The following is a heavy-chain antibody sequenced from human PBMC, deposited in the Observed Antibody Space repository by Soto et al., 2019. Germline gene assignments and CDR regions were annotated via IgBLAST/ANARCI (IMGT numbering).Heavy chain of an antibody. CDR2: VFHSGIT. CDR3: ARDQNGSPYFDY. Sequence: PSETLSLTCTISGGSITSYYWSWIRQPPGKGLEWIGYVFHSGITGYNPSLKSRVTISVDASKNLFSLKLISVTAAYTAVYYCARDQNGSPYFDYWGQGTLVTVSS. J-gene: IGHJ4*02. V-gene: IGHV4-59*01. D-gene: IGHD1-26*01. CDR1: GGSITSYY.